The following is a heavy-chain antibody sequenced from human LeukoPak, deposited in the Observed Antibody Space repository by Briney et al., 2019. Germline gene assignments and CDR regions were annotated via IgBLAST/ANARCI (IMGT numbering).Heavy chain of an antibody. CDR2: INTNGRTT. CDR1: GFTFRNNW. CDR3: VSGSAMVAFEY. V-gene: IGHV3-74*01. Sequence: GGSLRLSCAASGFTFRNNWMHWVRQAPGKGLVWVSRINTNGRTTRYADSVKGRFTISRDNAKNTVYLQMNSLRAEDTAIYYCVSGSAMVAFEYWGQGTVVTVSS. J-gene: IGHJ4*02. D-gene: IGHD5-18*01.